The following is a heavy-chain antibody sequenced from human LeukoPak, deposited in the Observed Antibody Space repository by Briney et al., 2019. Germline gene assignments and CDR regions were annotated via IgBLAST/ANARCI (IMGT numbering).Heavy chain of an antibody. CDR2: INPNSFGT. CDR3: ARDSKLPGTSYPLYYFNY. D-gene: IGHD3/OR15-3a*01. J-gene: IGHJ4*02. Sequence: ASVKVSCRASGYTFTDYYVHWVRQAPGQGLEWMGWINPNSFGTNYAQKFQGRVTMTRDTSISTAYMELSGLTSDDTAMYYCARDSKLPGTSYPLYYFNYWGQGTLVTVSS. V-gene: IGHV1-2*02. CDR1: GYTFTDYY.